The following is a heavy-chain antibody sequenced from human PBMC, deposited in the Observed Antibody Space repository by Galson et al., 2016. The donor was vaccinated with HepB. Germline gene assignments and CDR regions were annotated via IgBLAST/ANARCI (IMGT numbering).Heavy chain of an antibody. CDR3: VVGVSMVRGDFPLDY. CDR1: GVSISSYY. J-gene: IGHJ4*02. CDR2: IYHSGST. D-gene: IGHD3-10*01. Sequence: SETLSLTCTVSGVSISSYYWSWIRQPPGKGLECIGYIYHSGSTNYNPSLKSRVTISVDTSKNQFSLKLSSVTAADTAVYFCVVGVSMVRGDFPLDYWGQGTLVTVSS. V-gene: IGHV4-59*12.